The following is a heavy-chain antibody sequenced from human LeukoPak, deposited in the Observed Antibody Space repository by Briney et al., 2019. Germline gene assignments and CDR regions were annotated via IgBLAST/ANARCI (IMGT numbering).Heavy chain of an antibody. J-gene: IGHJ6*02. CDR1: GFTFSSYG. V-gene: IGHV3-30*18. CDR2: ISYDGSNK. Sequence: PGGSLRLSCAASGFTFSSYGMHWVRQAPGKGLEWVAVISYDGSNKYYADSVKGRFTIPRDNSKNTLYLQMNSLRAEDTAVYYCAKGCGGSDYYGMDVWGQGTTVTVSS. CDR3: AKGCGGSDYYGMDV. D-gene: IGHD2-15*01.